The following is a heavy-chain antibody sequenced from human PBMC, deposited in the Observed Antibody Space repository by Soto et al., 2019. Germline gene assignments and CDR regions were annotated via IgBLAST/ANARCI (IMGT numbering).Heavy chain of an antibody. CDR1: GGTFNNYA. CDR2: TIPIFGTT. J-gene: IGHJ4*02. Sequence: QVHLVQSGHEVKKPGSSVKVPCKASGGTFNNYAINWVRQAPGQGLEWVGGTIPIFGTTEYAQRLQGRVTMSADAATDTAYMALHNLWSADTAVYYCATLIYGNHAWFDCVCWGQGTLVTVSP. D-gene: IGHD3-10*01. V-gene: IGHV1-69*01. CDR3: ATLIYGNHAWFDCVC.